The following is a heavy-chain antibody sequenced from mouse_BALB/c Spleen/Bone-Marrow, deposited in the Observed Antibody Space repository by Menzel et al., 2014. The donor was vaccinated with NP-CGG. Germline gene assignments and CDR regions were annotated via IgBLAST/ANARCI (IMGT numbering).Heavy chain of an antibody. J-gene: IGHJ3*01. CDR3: ASPSDGNPFAY. D-gene: IGHD2-1*01. Sequence: VQLVESGPQLVRPGASVKISCKASGYSFTSYWMHWVKQRPGQGLEWIGMIGPSDSETRLNQKFKDKATLTVDKSSSTAYMQLSSPTSEDSAVYYCASPSDGNPFAYWGQGTLVTVSA. V-gene: IGHV1S126*01. CDR2: IGPSDSET. CDR1: GYSFTSYW.